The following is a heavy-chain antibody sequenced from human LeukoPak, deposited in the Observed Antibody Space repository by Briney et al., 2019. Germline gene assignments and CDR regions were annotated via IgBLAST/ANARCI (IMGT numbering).Heavy chain of an antibody. CDR1: GYTFTGYY. CDR3: ARVYYYDSSGYYPYYYGMDV. V-gene: IGHV1-2*02. D-gene: IGHD3-22*01. CDR2: INPNSGGT. J-gene: IGHJ6*02. Sequence: ASVKVSCKASGYTFTGYYMHWVRQAPGQGLEWMGWINPNSGGTNYAQKFQGRVTMTRDTSISTAYMELSRLRSDDTAVYYCARVYYYDSSGYYPYYYGMDVWGQGTTVTVSS.